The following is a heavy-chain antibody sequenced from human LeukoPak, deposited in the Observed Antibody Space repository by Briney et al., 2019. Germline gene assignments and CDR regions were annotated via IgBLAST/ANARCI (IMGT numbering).Heavy chain of an antibody. CDR3: ARHREAYSSSPGGY. J-gene: IGHJ4*02. Sequence: GESLKISCKGSGYSFTSYWISWVRQMPGKGLEWMGRIDPSDSYTNYSPSFQGHVTISTDKSISTAYLQWSSLKASDSAMYYCARHREAYSSSPGGYWGQGTLVTVSS. V-gene: IGHV5-10-1*01. CDR2: IDPSDSYT. D-gene: IGHD6-6*01. CDR1: GYSFTSYW.